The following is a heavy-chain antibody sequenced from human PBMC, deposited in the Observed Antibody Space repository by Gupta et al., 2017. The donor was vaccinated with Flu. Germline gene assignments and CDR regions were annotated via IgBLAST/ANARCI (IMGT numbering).Heavy chain of an antibody. J-gene: IGHJ4*02. D-gene: IGHD1-1*01. Sequence: EVQLLESGGGLVQPGGSLRLSCAAAGFTFSRYAINWVRQAPGKGLQWVSAISGRGDSTYYADSVKGRFTISRDNSRNTLYLQMNSLRADDTAVYYCAKDLGELPWYYFDSWGQGTLVTVSS. V-gene: IGHV3-23*01. CDR3: AKDLGELPWYYFDS. CDR1: GFTFSRYA. CDR2: ISGRGDST.